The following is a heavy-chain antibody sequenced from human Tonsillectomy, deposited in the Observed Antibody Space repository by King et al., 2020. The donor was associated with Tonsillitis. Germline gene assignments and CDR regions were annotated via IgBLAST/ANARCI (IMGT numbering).Heavy chain of an antibody. CDR2: IYPGDSDT. Sequence: VQLVESGAEVKKPGESLKISCKGSGYSFTSYWIGWVRQMPGKGLEWMGIIYPGDSDTRYSPYFQGQVTISADKSISTAYLQWSSLKASDTAMYYCARQGVPSGSYFHGAFDIWGQGTMVTVSS. CDR3: ARQGVPSGSYFHGAFDI. V-gene: IGHV5-51*01. D-gene: IGHD1-26*01. J-gene: IGHJ3*02. CDR1: GYSFTSYW.